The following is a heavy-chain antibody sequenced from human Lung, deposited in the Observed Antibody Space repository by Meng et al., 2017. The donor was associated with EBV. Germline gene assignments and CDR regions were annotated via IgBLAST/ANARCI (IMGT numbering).Heavy chain of an antibody. CDR3: ARSSFSSGWYVSNY. D-gene: IGHD6-19*01. CDR1: GGNFSNYA. V-gene: IGHV1-69*01. Sequence: VQLGQVGGGGKKPGSSVNVSCKASGGNFSNYAVNWVRQAPGQGLEWMGGIIPMFGTAKYAQKFQARVTITADESTSTAYMELTSLISEDTAVYYCARSSFSSGWYVSNYWGQGTLVTVSS. CDR2: IIPMFGTA. J-gene: IGHJ4*02.